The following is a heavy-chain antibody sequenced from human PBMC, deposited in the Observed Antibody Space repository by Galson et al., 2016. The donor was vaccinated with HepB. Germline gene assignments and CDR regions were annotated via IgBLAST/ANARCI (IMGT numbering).Heavy chain of an antibody. J-gene: IGHJ4*02. Sequence: SLRLSCAASGFTFRSYVMHWVRQTPGKGLVWVSRISHDGSVKTYADSVKGRFTISRDNARNPLYLQMNSLRAEDTAVYYCARDRSLIFYDYWGQGTLITVSS. D-gene: IGHD3/OR15-3a*01. CDR3: ARDRSLIFYDY. CDR1: GFTFRSYV. CDR2: ISHDGSVK. V-gene: IGHV3-74*03.